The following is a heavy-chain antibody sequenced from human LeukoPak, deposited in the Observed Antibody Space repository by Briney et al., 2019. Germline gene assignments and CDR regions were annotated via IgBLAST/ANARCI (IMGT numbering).Heavy chain of an antibody. D-gene: IGHD3-10*01. CDR2: IYHSGST. CDR3: ARVTNYYGSGNYI. Sequence: SETLSLTCAVSGGSISSGGYSWSWIRQPPGKGLEWIGYIYHSGSTFYNPSLKSRVTISLDSSNNQFSLKLNSVTAADTAVYYCARVTNYYGSGNYIWGQGTLVTVSS. J-gene: IGHJ4*02. V-gene: IGHV4-30-2*01. CDR1: GGSISSGGYS.